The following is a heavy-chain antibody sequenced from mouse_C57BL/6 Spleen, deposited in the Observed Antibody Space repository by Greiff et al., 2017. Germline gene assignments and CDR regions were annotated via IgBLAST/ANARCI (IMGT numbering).Heavy chain of an antibody. CDR1: GYTFTSYW. CDR2: INPSNGVT. V-gene: IGHV1-53*01. J-gene: IGHJ1*03. D-gene: IGHD1-1*01. Sequence: QVQLKESGTELVKPGASVKLSCKASGYTFTSYWMHWVKQRPGQGLEWIGNINPSNGVTNYNEKFKSKATLTVDKSSSTAYMQLSSLTSEDSAVYYCARGGVTAVVEPWYFDVWGTGTTVTVSS. CDR3: ARGGVTAVVEPWYFDV.